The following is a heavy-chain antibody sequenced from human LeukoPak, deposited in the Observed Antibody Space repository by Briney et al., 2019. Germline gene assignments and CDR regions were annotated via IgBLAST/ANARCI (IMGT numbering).Heavy chain of an antibody. V-gene: IGHV4-31*03. CDR3: ARGFEKDAFDI. Sequence: SETLSLTCTVSGVSISSGGYYWRWIRQHPGKGLEWIGYIYYSGSTYYNPSLKSRVTISVDTSKNQFSLKLSSVTAADTAVYYCARGFEKDAFDIWGQGTMVTVSS. J-gene: IGHJ3*02. CDR2: IYYSGST. CDR1: GVSISSGGYY.